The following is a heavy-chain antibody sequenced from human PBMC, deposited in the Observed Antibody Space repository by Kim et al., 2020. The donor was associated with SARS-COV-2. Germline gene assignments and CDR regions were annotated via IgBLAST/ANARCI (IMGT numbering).Heavy chain of an antibody. V-gene: IGHV3-48*03. D-gene: IGHD2-2*01. CDR3: ARSLYCSSTSCFYGMDV. Sequence: SVKGRFTISRDNAKSSLSLQMKSLRAEDTAVYYCARSLYCSSTSCFYGMDVWGQGTTVTVSS. J-gene: IGHJ6*02.